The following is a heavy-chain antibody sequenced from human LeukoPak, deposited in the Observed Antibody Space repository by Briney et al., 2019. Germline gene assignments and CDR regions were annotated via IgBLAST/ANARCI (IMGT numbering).Heavy chain of an antibody. D-gene: IGHD4-23*01. V-gene: IGHV1-69*01. Sequence: ASVKVSCKASGGTFSSYAISWVRQAPGQGLEWMGGIIPIFGTANYAQKFQGRVTITADESTSTAYMELSSLRSEDTAVYYCARITHYGGNPSGWGQGTLVTVSS. J-gene: IGHJ4*02. CDR2: IIPIFGTA. CDR1: GGTFSSYA. CDR3: ARITHYGGNPSG.